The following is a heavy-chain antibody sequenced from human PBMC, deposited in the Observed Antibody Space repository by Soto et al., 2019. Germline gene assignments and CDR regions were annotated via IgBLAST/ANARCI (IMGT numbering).Heavy chain of an antibody. J-gene: IGHJ6*02. V-gene: IGHV4-34*01. CDR1: GGSFSGYY. CDR3: AGFDYYYGMDV. D-gene: IGHD3-3*01. CDR2: INHSGST. Sequence: TSETLSLTCAVYGGSFSGYYWSWIRQPPGKGLEWIGEINHSGSTNYNPSLKSRVTISVDTSKNQFSLKLSSVTAADTAVYYCAGFDYYYGMDVWGQGTTVTVSS.